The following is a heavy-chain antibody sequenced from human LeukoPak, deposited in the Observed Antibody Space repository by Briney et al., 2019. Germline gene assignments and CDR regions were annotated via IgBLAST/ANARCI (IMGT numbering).Heavy chain of an antibody. CDR2: IYTSGST. CDR1: GGSISSGSYY. CDR3: ARGDCSSTSCYKNAFDI. J-gene: IGHJ3*02. V-gene: IGHV4-61*02. Sequence: SQTLSLTCTVSGGSISSGSYYWSWIRRPAGKGLEWIGRIYTSGSTNYNPSLKSRVTISVDTSKNQFSLKLSSVTAADTAVYYCARGDCSSTSCYKNAFDIWGQGTMVTVSS. D-gene: IGHD2-2*02.